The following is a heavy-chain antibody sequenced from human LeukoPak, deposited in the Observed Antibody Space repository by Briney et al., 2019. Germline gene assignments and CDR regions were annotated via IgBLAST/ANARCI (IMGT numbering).Heavy chain of an antibody. CDR1: GASVSSGGNY. Sequence: SGTLSLTCTVSGASVSSGGNYWSWTRQSPGKGLEWIGSFYYSGTTDYNPSLKVRVTMSIDRSKNQFSLNLNSVTAADTAVYYCARDTRNTWFYYWGQGTLVTVSS. CDR2: FYYSGTT. J-gene: IGHJ4*02. D-gene: IGHD1/OR15-1a*01. V-gene: IGHV4-61*08. CDR3: ARDTRNTWFYY.